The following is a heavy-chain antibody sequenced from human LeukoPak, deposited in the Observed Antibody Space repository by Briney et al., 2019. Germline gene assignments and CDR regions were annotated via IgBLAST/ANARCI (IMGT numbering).Heavy chain of an antibody. V-gene: IGHV5-51*01. CDR2: IYPGDSDT. CDR1: GYSFSSYW. CDR3: ARRYYYDSSGYYCGY. D-gene: IGHD3-22*01. Sequence: GESLKISCKGPGYSFSSYWIGWVRQMPGKGLEWMGIIYPGDSDTRYSPSFQGQGTISADKSISTAYLQWSSLKASDTAMYYCARRYYYDSSGYYCGYWGQGTLVTVSS. J-gene: IGHJ4*02.